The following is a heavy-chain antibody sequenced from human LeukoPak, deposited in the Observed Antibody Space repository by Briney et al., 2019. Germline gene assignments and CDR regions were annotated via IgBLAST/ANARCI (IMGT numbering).Heavy chain of an antibody. CDR3: AKDLRVIPDYYDSSGYYYSDY. CDR2: ISGSGGST. CDR1: GSTFSSYA. J-gene: IGHJ4*02. D-gene: IGHD3-22*01. Sequence: PGGSLRLSCAASGSTFSSYAMSWVRQAPGKGLEWVSAISGSGGSTYYADSVKGRFTISRDNSKNTLYLQMNSLRAEDTAVYYCAKDLRVIPDYYDSSGYYYSDYWGQGTLVTVSS. V-gene: IGHV3-23*01.